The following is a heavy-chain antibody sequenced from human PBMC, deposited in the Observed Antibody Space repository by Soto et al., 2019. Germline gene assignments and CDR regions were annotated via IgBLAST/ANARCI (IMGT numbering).Heavy chain of an antibody. CDR1: GGTFSSYT. CDR2: IIPILGIA. CDR3: ATRFDP. J-gene: IGHJ5*02. V-gene: IGHV1-69*02. Sequence: QVQRVQSGAEVKKPGSSVKVCCKASGGTFSSYTISWVRQAPGQGLEWMGRIIPILGIANYAQKFQGRVTITADQSTSTAYTGLSSRRSEDTAVYYCATRFDPWGQGTLVTVSS.